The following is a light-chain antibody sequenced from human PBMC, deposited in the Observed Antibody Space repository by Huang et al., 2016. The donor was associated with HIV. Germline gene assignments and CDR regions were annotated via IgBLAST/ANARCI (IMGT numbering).Light chain of an antibody. Sequence: DIVMTQTPLSLSVTPGQPASISCKSSQGLLYREKIYLYRYLQKPGQSPQLLIYELSTVFSGVPDRFSGSGSPTDFTLKISRVETEDVGVYYCMQGKQLPYTFGQGTRLEIK. J-gene: IGKJ2*01. CDR2: ELS. CDR3: MQGKQLPYT. CDR1: QGLLYREKIY. V-gene: IGKV2-29*03.